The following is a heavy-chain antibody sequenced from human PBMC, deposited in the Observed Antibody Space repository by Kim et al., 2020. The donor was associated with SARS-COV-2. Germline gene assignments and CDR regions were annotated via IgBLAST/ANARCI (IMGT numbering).Heavy chain of an antibody. Sequence: ASVKVSCKASGYTFTSYGISWVRQAPGQGLEWMGWISAYNGNTNYAQKFQGRVTMTTDTSTSTAYMELRSLRSDDTAVYYCARDERGVGVATGELDYWGQGTLVTVSS. D-gene: IGHD2-21*01. CDR1: GYTFTSYG. CDR3: ARDERGVGVATGELDY. J-gene: IGHJ4*02. V-gene: IGHV1-18*01. CDR2: ISAYNGNT.